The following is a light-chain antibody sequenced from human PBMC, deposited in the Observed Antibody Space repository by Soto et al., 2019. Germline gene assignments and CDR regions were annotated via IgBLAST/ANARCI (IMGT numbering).Light chain of an antibody. CDR2: DAS. V-gene: IGKV3-15*01. CDR1: QSVRSK. Sequence: EIVMTQPPGTLSVSPGERATLSCRASQSVRSKLAWYQQKPGQAPRLLIYDASTRATGIPARLSGSGSGTEFTLTDSSLQSVAVYYDQQDNNWPPISCGQGTRLEIK. CDR3: QQDNNWPPIS. J-gene: IGKJ5*01.